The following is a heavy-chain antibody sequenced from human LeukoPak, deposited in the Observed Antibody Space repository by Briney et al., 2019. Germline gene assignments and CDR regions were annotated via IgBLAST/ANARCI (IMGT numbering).Heavy chain of an antibody. J-gene: IGHJ6*02. CDR2: ISYDGSNK. D-gene: IGHD6-13*01. V-gene: IGHV3-30*18. CDR3: AKDWRSMYSSTSGGMDV. Sequence: PGGSLRLSCAASGFTFSSYGMHWVRQAPGKGLEWVAVISYDGSNKYYADSVKGRFTISRDNSKNTLYLQMNSLRAEDTAVYYCAKDWRSMYSSTSGGMDVWGQGTTVTVSS. CDR1: GFTFSSYG.